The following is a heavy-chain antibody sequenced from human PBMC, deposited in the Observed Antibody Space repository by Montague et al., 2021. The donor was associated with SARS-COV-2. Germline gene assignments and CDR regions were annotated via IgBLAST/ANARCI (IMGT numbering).Heavy chain of an antibody. Sequence: SVKVSCKASGYTLSEVPIHWVRQAPGEGLEWMGSFDPEHGETLYTQKFQGRVTMTEDPSTETAYLELSNLISDDTAIYYCATESILGVVIYAFASWGQGTLVTVSS. CDR3: ATESILGVVIYAFAS. CDR1: GYTLSEVP. J-gene: IGHJ3*01. D-gene: IGHD3-3*02. CDR2: FDPEHGET. V-gene: IGHV1-24*01.